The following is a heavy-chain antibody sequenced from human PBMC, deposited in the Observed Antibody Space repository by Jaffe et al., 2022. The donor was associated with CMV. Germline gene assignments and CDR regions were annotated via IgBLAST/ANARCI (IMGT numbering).Heavy chain of an antibody. D-gene: IGHD2-15*01. J-gene: IGHJ5*02. CDR2: IKGNGGER. CDR3: AIDPRDNTPYSWFDP. V-gene: IGHV3-7*03. CDR1: QFTLGNHW. Sequence: EVEVVESGGGLVQPGGSLRLSCAGSQFTLGNHWMNWLRQAPGKGLEWVANIKGNGGERNYVDSVKGRFTISTDSVKNTVYLQMNSLRVEDTAVYYCAIDPRDNTPYSWFDPWGQGTLVTVSS.